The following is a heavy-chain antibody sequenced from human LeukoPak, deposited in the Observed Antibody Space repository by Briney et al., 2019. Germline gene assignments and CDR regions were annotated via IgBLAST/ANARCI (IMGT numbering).Heavy chain of an antibody. Sequence: KSSETLSLTCAVYGGSFSGYYWSWIRQPAGKGLEWIGRIYTSGSTNYNPSLKSRVTMSVDTSKNQFSLKLSSVTAADTAVYYCARRTFIAAAGTVFVWAFDYWGQGTLVTVSS. V-gene: IGHV4-59*10. CDR3: ARRTFIAAAGTVFVWAFDY. CDR1: GGSFSGYY. CDR2: IYTSGST. J-gene: IGHJ4*02. D-gene: IGHD6-13*01.